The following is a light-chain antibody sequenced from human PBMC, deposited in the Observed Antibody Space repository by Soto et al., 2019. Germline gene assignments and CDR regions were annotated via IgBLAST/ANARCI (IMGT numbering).Light chain of an antibody. V-gene: IGKV3-15*01. Sequence: ELVMTQSLATLSVSPGERATLSCRASQSVSSNLAWYQHKPGQAPRLLIYGASTRATGIPARFSGSGSGTEFTLTISSLQSEDFAAYYCQQYNNWPRTFGQGSKRDI. CDR2: GAS. J-gene: IGKJ1*01. CDR1: QSVSSN. CDR3: QQYNNWPRT.